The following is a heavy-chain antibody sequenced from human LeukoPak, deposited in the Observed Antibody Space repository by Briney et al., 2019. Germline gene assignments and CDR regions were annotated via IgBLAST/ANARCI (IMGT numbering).Heavy chain of an antibody. V-gene: IGHV3-23*01. Sequence: GGSLRLSCAASGFTFNSYAMSWVRQAPGKGLEWVSAISGSGGNTYYADSVKGRFTISRDNSKDTLYLQMNSLRAEDTAVYYCAKDKSSSWSGCFQHWGQGTLVTVSS. D-gene: IGHD6-13*01. J-gene: IGHJ1*01. CDR2: ISGSGGNT. CDR3: AKDKSSSWSGCFQH. CDR1: GFTFNSYA.